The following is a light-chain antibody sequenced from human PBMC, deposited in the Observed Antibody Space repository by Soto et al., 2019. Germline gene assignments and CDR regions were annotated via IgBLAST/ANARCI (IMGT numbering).Light chain of an antibody. CDR1: QSVGSY. CDR3: QQRSNGLT. Sequence: EIVLTQSPATLSLSPRERATHSCRASQSVGSYLAWYQQKPGQAPRLLIYDASNRATGIPARFSGSGSGTDFILIISGLEPEDSAVYYCQQRSNGLTFGGGTKVEIK. V-gene: IGKV3-11*01. J-gene: IGKJ4*01. CDR2: DAS.